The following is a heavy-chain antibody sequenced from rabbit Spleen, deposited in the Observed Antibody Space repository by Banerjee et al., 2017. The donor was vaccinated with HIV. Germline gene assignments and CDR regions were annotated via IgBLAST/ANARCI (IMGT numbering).Heavy chain of an antibody. CDR3: ASDTLVVAGGGYFNL. V-gene: IGHV1S47*01. D-gene: IGHD4-1*01. CDR1: GIDFSSYG. J-gene: IGHJ4*01. CDR2: IYPDYGST. Sequence: QEQLVESGGGLVTLGGSLKFSCKASGIDFSSYGISWVRQAPGKGLEWIAAIYPDYGSTDYASWVNGRFTISLDSAQNTVFLQMAGLTAADTATYFCASDTLVVAGGGYFNLWGPGTLVTVS.